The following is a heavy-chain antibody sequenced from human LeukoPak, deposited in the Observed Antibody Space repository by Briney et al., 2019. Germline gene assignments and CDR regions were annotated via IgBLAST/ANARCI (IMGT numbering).Heavy chain of an antibody. CDR1: GYTFTGYY. D-gene: IGHD5-12*01. V-gene: IGHV1-69*13. J-gene: IGHJ3*02. CDR2: IIPIFGTA. Sequence: ASVKVSCKASGYTFTGYYMHWVRQAPGQGLEWMGGIIPIFGTANYAQKFQGRVTITADESTSTAYMELSSLRSEDTAVYYCARDRYGYSGYDGGSPAFDIWGQGTMVTVSS. CDR3: ARDRYGYSGYDGGSPAFDI.